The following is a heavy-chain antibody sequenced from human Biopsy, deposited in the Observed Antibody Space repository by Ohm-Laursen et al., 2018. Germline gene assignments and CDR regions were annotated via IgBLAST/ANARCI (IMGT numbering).Heavy chain of an antibody. CDR1: GESFNGYY. J-gene: IGHJ4*02. V-gene: IGHV4-34*01. Sequence: GTLSLTCAVYGESFNGYYWSWIRQTPGKGLEWIGEINHSGRTNYNPSLKSRVNISADKSNNQFSLKLTSVTSADTAVYFCGNEVHGRDYWGLGALVTVSP. D-gene: IGHD2-15*01. CDR3: GNEVHGRDY. CDR2: INHSGRT.